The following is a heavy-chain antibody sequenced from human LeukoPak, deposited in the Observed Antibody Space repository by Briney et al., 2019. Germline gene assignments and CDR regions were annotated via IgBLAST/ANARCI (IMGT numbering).Heavy chain of an antibody. CDR2: ISGSGDST. CDR1: GFTFSTYA. Sequence: GGSLRLSCAASGFTFSTYAVNWVRQAPGKGLEWVSTISGSGDSTYYADSVKGRFTISRDNSKNTLYLQMNSLRAEDTAVYYCAKPPDYDILTGYCYFDYWGQGTLVTVSS. V-gene: IGHV3-23*01. CDR3: AKPPDYDILTGYCYFDY. J-gene: IGHJ4*02. D-gene: IGHD3-9*01.